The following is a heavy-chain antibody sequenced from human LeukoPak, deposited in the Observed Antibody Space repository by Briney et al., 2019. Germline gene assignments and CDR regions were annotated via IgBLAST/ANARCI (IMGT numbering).Heavy chain of an antibody. CDR2: ISYDGSNK. V-gene: IGHV3-30*04. Sequence: GGSLRLSCAASGFTFSSYAMHWVRQAPGKGLEWVAIISYDGSNKYYADSVKGRFTISRDNSKNTLYLQMNSLRAEDTAVYYCARDYYYDSSGYYYGGLNWFDPWGQGTLVTVSS. D-gene: IGHD3-22*01. CDR3: ARDYYYDSSGYYYGGLNWFDP. J-gene: IGHJ5*02. CDR1: GFTFSSYA.